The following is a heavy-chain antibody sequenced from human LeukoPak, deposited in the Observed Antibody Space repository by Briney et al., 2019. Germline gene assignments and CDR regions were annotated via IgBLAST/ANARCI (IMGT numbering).Heavy chain of an antibody. CDR3: ARDRYGGYDFDY. Sequence: SETLSLTCAVSGYSISSGYYWGWIRQHPGKGLEWIGYIYYSGTTYYNPSLRSRVTISVDTSKNQFSLKLNSVTAADTAVYYCARDRYGGYDFDYWGQGTLVTVSS. V-gene: IGHV4-31*11. CDR1: GYSISSGYY. D-gene: IGHD5-12*01. CDR2: IYYSGTT. J-gene: IGHJ4*02.